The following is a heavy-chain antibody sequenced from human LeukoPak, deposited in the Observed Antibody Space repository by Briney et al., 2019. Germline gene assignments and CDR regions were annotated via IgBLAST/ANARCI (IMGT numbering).Heavy chain of an antibody. V-gene: IGHV1-8*01. CDR2: MNRNSGDT. CDR3: ARGNSGWSFDY. D-gene: IGHD6-19*01. CDR1: GYTFTSYE. J-gene: IGHJ4*02. Sequence: ASVKVSCKASGYTFTSYEINWVRQASGQGLEWVGWMNRNSGDTGYAQTFQGGVTVTRNTSISTAYMELSSLRSEDTAVYFCARGNSGWSFDYWGQGTLVTVSS.